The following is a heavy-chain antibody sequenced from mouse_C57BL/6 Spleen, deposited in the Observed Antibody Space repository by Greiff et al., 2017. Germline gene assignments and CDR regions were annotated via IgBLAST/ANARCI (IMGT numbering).Heavy chain of an antibody. CDR3: ARGYLLRYWYFDV. J-gene: IGHJ1*03. V-gene: IGHV1-78*01. CDR1: GYTFTDHT. D-gene: IGHD1-1*01. CDR2: IYPRDGST. Sequence: VKLMESDAELVKPGASVKISCKVSGYTFTDHTIHWMKQRPEQGLEWIGYIYPRDGSTKYNEKFKGKATLTADKSSSTAYMQLNSLTSEDSAVYFCARGYLLRYWYFDVWGTGTTVTVSS.